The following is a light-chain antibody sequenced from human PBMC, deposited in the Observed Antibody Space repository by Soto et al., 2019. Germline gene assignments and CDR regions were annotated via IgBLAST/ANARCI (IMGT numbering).Light chain of an antibody. J-gene: IGKJ1*01. CDR3: QQYNSYQWT. Sequence: DIQMSQSPSTLSASVGDRVTITCRASQSISSWLAWYQQKPGKAPKLLIYDASSLESGVPSRFSGSGSRTEFPPTISSLQPDDFATYYCQQYNSYQWTFGQGTKVDIK. V-gene: IGKV1-5*01. CDR2: DAS. CDR1: QSISSW.